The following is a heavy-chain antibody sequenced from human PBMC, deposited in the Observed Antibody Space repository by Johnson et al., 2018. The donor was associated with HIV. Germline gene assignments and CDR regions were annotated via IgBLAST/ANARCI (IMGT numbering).Heavy chain of an antibody. CDR3: ARGIAVSNWVDI. Sequence: QVQLVESGGGVVQPGGSLRLSCAGSGFTFSSYGMHWVRQAPGKGLEWVSFIRYDGSDKHYADSVKGRFTISRDNSKNTLYLQMNSLRAEDTAVYYCARGIAVSNWVDIWGQGTMVTVSS. V-gene: IGHV3-30*02. CDR2: IRYDGSDK. J-gene: IGHJ3*02. CDR1: GFTFSSYG. D-gene: IGHD6-19*01.